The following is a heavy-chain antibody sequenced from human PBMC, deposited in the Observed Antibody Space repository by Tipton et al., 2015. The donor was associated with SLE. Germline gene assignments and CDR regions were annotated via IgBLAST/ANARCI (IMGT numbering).Heavy chain of an antibody. D-gene: IGHD5-24*01. CDR1: GGSISSSTYY. Sequence: LRLSCTVSGGSISSSTYYWGWIRQPPGKGLEWIGSFHYSGSPYYNPSLNSRVTISVDTSKNQFSLRLNSVTAADTAVYYCATDGDYWGQGTLVTVSS. CDR2: FHYSGSP. J-gene: IGHJ4*02. V-gene: IGHV4-39*07. CDR3: ATDGDY.